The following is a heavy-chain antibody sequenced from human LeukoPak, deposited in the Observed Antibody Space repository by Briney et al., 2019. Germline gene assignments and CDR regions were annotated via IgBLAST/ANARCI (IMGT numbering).Heavy chain of an antibody. Sequence: QPGRSLRLSCVVSGFTFNNYAMHWVRQAPGKGLEWVAVISYDGSRNYDADSVKGRFTISRDNSKNTLYLQMNSLRPEDTAVYYCARDPHPMPGTFDWFDPWGQGTLVTVSS. CDR2: ISYDGSRN. CDR3: ARDPHPMPGTFDWFDP. CDR1: GFTFNNYA. J-gene: IGHJ5*02. D-gene: IGHD1-7*01. V-gene: IGHV3-30*14.